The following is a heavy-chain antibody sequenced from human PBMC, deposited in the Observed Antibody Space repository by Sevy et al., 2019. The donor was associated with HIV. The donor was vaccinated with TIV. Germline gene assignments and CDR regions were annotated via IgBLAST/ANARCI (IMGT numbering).Heavy chain of an antibody. CDR1: GGSVSSGNYY. Sequence: SETLSLTCTVSGGSVSSGNYYWSWIRQPPGKGLEWIGYMYHSGSTDYNPSLKRRIMISVDTAKNQFSLKLNSVIAADTAVYYCAGGAVPDVEYGGYELDYWGQGTLVTVSS. V-gene: IGHV4-61*01. J-gene: IGHJ4*02. CDR3: AGGAVPDVEYGGYELDY. D-gene: IGHD5-12*01. CDR2: MYHSGST.